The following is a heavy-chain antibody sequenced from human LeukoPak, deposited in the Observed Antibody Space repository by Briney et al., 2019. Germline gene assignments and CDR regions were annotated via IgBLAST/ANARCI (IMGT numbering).Heavy chain of an antibody. J-gene: IGHJ6*02. CDR1: GGSFSGDC. CDR2: ITHSGRT. CDR3: ARVSTGYSYGSVYYYYGMDV. D-gene: IGHD5-18*01. V-gene: IGHV4-34*01. Sequence: SETLSLTCGVNGGSFSGDCWTWIRQPPGKGLEWIGEITHSGRTKYTPSLKSRVTISLDTSKNQFSLKLSSVTAADTAVYYCARVSTGYSYGSVYYYYGMDVWGQGTTVTVSS.